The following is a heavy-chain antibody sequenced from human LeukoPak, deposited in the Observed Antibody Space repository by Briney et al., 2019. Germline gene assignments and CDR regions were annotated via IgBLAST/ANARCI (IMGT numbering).Heavy chain of an antibody. CDR1: GFTFSTYE. CDR3: ARGTYSSGWYHYYYYGMDV. J-gene: IGHJ6*02. V-gene: IGHV3-48*03. CDR2: ISSNGKTI. D-gene: IGHD6-19*01. Sequence: GGSLRLSCAASGFTFSTYEMNWVRQAPGKGLEWISYISSNGKTIYYSDSVKGRFTISRDNAKNSLYLQMNSLRAEDTAVYYCARGTYSSGWYHYYYYGMDVWGQGTTVTVSS.